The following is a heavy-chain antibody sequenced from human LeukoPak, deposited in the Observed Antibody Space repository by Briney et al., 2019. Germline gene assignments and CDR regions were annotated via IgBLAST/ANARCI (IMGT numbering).Heavy chain of an antibody. CDR3: ARATTYYDFWSGYSSRAFDI. V-gene: IGHV4-59*01. Sequence: SETLSLTCTVSGGSISSYYWSWIRQPPGKGLEWIGYIYYSGSTNYNPSLKSRVTISVVTSKNQFSLKLSSVTAADTAVYYCARATTYYDFWSGYSSRAFDIWGQGTMVTVSS. J-gene: IGHJ3*02. CDR1: GGSISSYY. D-gene: IGHD3-3*01. CDR2: IYYSGST.